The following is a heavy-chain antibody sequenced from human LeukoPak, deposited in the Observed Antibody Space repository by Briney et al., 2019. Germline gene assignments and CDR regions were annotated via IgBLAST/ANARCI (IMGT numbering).Heavy chain of an antibody. J-gene: IGHJ6*02. V-gene: IGHV3-23*01. Sequence: GGSLRLSCAASEFTFSGYAMSWVRQAPGKGLEWVSVITGSGGNTYYADSVKGRFTISKDNSKNTVYLQMSSLRVDDTAVYYCAKAASSSWPSYYYGMDVWGQGATVTVSS. CDR1: EFTFSGYA. D-gene: IGHD6-13*01. CDR3: AKAASSSWPSYYYGMDV. CDR2: ITGSGGNT.